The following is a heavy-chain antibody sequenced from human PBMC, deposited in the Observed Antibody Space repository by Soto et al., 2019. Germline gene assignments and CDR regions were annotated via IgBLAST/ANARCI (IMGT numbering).Heavy chain of an antibody. Sequence: PGGSLRLSCAASGFTLSSYWMSWVRQAPGKVLEWVANIKQDGSEKYYVDSVKGRFTISRDNAKNSLYLQMNSLRAEDTAVYYCAREGGATTHWYFDLWGRGTLVTVSS. D-gene: IGHD1-1*01. CDR3: AREGGATTHWYFDL. CDR2: IKQDGSEK. CDR1: GFTLSSYW. V-gene: IGHV3-7*01. J-gene: IGHJ2*01.